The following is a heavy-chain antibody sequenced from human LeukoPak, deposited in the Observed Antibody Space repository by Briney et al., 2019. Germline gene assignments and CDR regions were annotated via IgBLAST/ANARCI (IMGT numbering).Heavy chain of an antibody. Sequence: ASVKVSCKASGYTFTSYDINWVRQATGQGLEWMGWMNPNSGNTGYAQKFQGRVTMTRNTSISTAYMELSSLRSEDTAVYYCARAADIVVVPAANTKTYYYYYMDVWGKGTTVTISS. V-gene: IGHV1-8*01. CDR1: GYTFTSYD. CDR2: MNPNSGNT. D-gene: IGHD2-2*01. CDR3: ARAADIVVVPAANTKTYYYYYMDV. J-gene: IGHJ6*03.